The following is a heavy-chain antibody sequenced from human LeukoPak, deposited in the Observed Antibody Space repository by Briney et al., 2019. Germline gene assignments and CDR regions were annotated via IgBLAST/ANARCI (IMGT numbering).Heavy chain of an antibody. Sequence: PGGSLRLSCAASAFTFSGYWMHWVRQAPGKGLVWVSRINSDGYSTNYADSVKGRFTISRDNAKNTLYLQMNSLRAEDTAVYYCARATWGSYFDYWGQGTLVTVSS. CDR1: AFTFSGYW. CDR2: INSDGYST. J-gene: IGHJ4*02. D-gene: IGHD7-27*01. CDR3: ARATWGSYFDY. V-gene: IGHV3-74*01.